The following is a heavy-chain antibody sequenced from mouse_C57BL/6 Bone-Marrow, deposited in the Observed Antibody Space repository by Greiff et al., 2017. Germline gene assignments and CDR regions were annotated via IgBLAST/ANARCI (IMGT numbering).Heavy chain of an antibody. V-gene: IGHV1-15*01. CDR3: TRMVDY. J-gene: IGHJ2*01. Sequence: QVQLKESGAELVRPGASVTLSCKASGYTFTDYEMHWVKQTPVHGLEWIGAIDPETGGTAYNQKFKGKAILTADKSSSTAYMELRSLTSEDSAVYYCTRMVDYWGQGTTLTVSS. CDR2: IDPETGGT. CDR1: GYTFTDYE.